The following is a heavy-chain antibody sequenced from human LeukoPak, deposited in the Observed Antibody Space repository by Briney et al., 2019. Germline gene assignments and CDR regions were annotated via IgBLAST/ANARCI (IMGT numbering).Heavy chain of an antibody. V-gene: IGHV4-59*01. CDR2: IYYSGRI. Sequence: SETLTPMCIVSGGSMSTYHWSWIRRPPRKGLEWSEYIYYSGRINYNPSLMCRVTIAVDTSKNHFSLKLSSVAAADTAVYYCMRNYDSSGYTTFGYWGRGTLVTVSS. CDR1: GGSMSTYH. J-gene: IGHJ4*02. D-gene: IGHD3-22*01. CDR3: MRNYDSSGYTTFGY.